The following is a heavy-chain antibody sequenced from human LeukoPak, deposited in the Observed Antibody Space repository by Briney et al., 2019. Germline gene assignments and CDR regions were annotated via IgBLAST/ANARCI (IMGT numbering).Heavy chain of an antibody. J-gene: IGHJ6*03. D-gene: IGHD5-24*01. CDR1: GGSFSGYY. V-gene: IGHV4-34*01. CDR3: ARRLWLQSSYYYYYYVDV. Sequence: SETLSLTCAVYGGSFSGYYWSWIRQPPGKGLEWIGEINHSGSTNYNPSLKSRVTISVDTSKNQFSLKLSSVTAADTAVYYCARRLWLQSSYYYYYYVDVWGKGTTVTISS. CDR2: INHSGST.